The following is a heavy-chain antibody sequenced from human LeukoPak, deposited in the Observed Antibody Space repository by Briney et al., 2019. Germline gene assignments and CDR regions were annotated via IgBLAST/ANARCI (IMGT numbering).Heavy chain of an antibody. Sequence: GGSLRLSCAASGFTFSSYSMNWVRQAPGKGLECVSYISSSSSTIYYADSVRGRFTISRDNAKNSLYLQMNSLRDEDTAVYYCARDLRVEVATITYYYYGMDVWGQGTTVTVSS. V-gene: IGHV3-48*02. D-gene: IGHD5-12*01. J-gene: IGHJ6*02. CDR3: ARDLRVEVATITYYYYGMDV. CDR1: GFTFSSYS. CDR2: ISSSSSTI.